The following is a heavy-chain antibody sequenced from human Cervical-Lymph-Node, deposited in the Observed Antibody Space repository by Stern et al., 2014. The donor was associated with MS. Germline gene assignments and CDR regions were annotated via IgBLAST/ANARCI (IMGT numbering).Heavy chain of an antibody. V-gene: IGHV1-3*01. Sequence: VQLVESGAEVKKPGASVKVSCKASGYTFTTYVLHWVRQAPGQRLEWMGWINADNGNTKYSQKFQGRVTLARDTSASTAYMELSSLKSEDTAVYYCVRGPFAVVIAPFDYWGQGTLVTVS. CDR3: VRGPFAVVIAPFDY. J-gene: IGHJ4*02. CDR2: INADNGNT. CDR1: GYTFTTYV. D-gene: IGHD3-22*01.